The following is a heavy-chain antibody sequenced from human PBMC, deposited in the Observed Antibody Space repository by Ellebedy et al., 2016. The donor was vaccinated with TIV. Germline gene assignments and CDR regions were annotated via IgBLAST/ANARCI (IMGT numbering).Heavy chain of an antibody. J-gene: IGHJ4*02. CDR2: IFHNGDT. V-gene: IGHV4-39*07. CDR3: ARERAGYNYNDY. CDR1: GGSIRDISYY. D-gene: IGHD5-18*01. Sequence: MPSETLSLTCSVSGGSIRDISYYWAWIRQPPGKGLEGIGTIFHNGDTYYNPSLRSRVTISVNTAKRQFSLKVDSVTAADTAVYYCARERAGYNYNDYWGQGTLVAVSS.